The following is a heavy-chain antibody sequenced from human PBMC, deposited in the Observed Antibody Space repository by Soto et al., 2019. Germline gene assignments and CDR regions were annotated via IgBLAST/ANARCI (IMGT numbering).Heavy chain of an antibody. D-gene: IGHD3-10*01. Sequence: GASVKVSCKASGYTFSNYGIHWVRQAPGQRLEWKGLINAGNGNTKYSQKFQGRVTLTRDTSASTAYMELSSLRSEDTAVYYCASCPQNCITSSPRCLFFDYWGQGTLVTVSS. CDR3: ASCPQNCITSSPRCLFFDY. V-gene: IGHV1-3*01. J-gene: IGHJ4*02. CDR2: INAGNGNT. CDR1: GYTFSNYG.